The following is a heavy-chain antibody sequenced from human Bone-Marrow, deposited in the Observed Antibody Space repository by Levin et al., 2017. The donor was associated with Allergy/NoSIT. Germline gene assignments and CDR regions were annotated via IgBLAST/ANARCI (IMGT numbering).Heavy chain of an antibody. V-gene: IGHV1-69*13. CDR3: AIGLGRELFDY. J-gene: IGHJ4*02. CDR1: GGTFRNNA. Sequence: ASVKVSCKASGGTFRNNAFSWVRQAPRQGPEWMGGIVPIFGTAKYAQKFQDRVTINADESTTTAYLEVRSLRSEDTAVYYCAIGLGRELFDYWGQGTLVTVSS. CDR2: IVPIFGTA. D-gene: IGHD3-10*01.